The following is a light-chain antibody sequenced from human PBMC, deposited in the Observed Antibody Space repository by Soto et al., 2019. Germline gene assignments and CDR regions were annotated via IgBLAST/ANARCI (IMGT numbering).Light chain of an antibody. CDR3: ETWDSNTRV. V-gene: IGLV4-60*03. CDR1: SGHRSYI. J-gene: IGLJ3*02. Sequence: QSVLTQSYSASAALGSSVKLTCTLSSGHRSYIIAWHQQQPGKAPRYLMKLEGSGSYNKGSGVPDRLSGSSTGADRYLNISTLQSEDEGNYACETWDSNTRVCGGRTKLTVL. CDR2: LEGSGSY.